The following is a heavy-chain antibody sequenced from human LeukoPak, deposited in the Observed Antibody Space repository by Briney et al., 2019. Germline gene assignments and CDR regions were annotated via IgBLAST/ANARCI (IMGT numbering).Heavy chain of an antibody. CDR3: ARVNGRAAAPDWFDP. J-gene: IGHJ5*02. V-gene: IGHV4-39*01. D-gene: IGHD6-13*01. CDR1: GGSISSSSYY. CDR2: IYYSGST. Sequence: SETLSLTCTVSGGSISSSSYYWGWIRQPPGKGLEWIGSIYYSGSTYYNPSLKSRVTISVDTSKNQFSLKLSSVTAADTAVYYCARVNGRAAAPDWFDPWGQGTLVTVSS.